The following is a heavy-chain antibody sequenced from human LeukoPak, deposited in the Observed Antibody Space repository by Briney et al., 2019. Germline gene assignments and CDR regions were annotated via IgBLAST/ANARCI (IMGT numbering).Heavy chain of an antibody. CDR1: GFTFSDYY. J-gene: IGHJ4*02. CDR2: ISSSGSTI. Sequence: PGGSLRLSCAASGFTFSDYYMSWIRQAPGKGLEWVSYISSSGSTIYYADSVKGRFTISRDNAKNSLYLQMNSLRAEDTAVYYCARDSNHFWSGSPQFDYWGQGTLVTVSS. D-gene: IGHD3-3*01. V-gene: IGHV3-11*04. CDR3: ARDSNHFWSGSPQFDY.